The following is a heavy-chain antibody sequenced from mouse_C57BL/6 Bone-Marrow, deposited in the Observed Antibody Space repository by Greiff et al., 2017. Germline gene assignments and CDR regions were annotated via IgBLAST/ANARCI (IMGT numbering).Heavy chain of an antibody. CDR1: GYTFTSYG. J-gene: IGHJ2*01. D-gene: IGHD2-3*01. CDR2: IYPRSGNT. V-gene: IGHV1-81*01. CDR3: ARSGGWLLRDFDY. Sequence: VQLQESGAELARPGASVKLSCKASGYTFTSYGISWVKQRTGQGLEWIGEIYPRSGNTYYNEKFKGKATLTADKSSSTAYMELRSLTSEDSAVYFCARSGGWLLRDFDYWGQGTTLTVSS.